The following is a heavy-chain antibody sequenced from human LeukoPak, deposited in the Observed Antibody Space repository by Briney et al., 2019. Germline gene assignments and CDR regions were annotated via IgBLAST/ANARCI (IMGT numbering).Heavy chain of an antibody. D-gene: IGHD6-19*01. J-gene: IGHJ4*02. CDR1: GFTFDDYA. CDR2: ISWNSGSI. V-gene: IGHV3-9*01. Sequence: QTGESLRLSCAASGFTFDDYAMHWVRQAPGKGLEWVSGISWNSGSIGYADSVKGRFTISRDNAKNSLYLQMNSLRAEDTALYYCAKGVRGWYGYYFDYWGQGTLVTVSS. CDR3: AKGVRGWYGYYFDY.